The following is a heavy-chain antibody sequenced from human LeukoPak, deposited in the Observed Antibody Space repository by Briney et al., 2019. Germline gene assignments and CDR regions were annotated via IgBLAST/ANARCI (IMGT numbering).Heavy chain of an antibody. CDR2: IKSKTDGGTT. CDR1: GFTFSNAR. CDR3: TTSYYYGSGSSY. D-gene: IGHD3-10*01. J-gene: IGHJ4*02. V-gene: IGHV3-15*01. Sequence: PGGSLRLSRAASGFTFSNARMSWVRQAPGKGLEWVGRIKSKTDGGTTDYAAPVKGRFTISRDDSKNTLYLQMNSLKTEDTAVYYCTTSYYYGSGSSYWGQGNLVTVSS.